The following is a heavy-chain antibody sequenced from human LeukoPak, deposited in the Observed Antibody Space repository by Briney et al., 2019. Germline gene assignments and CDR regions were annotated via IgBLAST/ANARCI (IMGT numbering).Heavy chain of an antibody. Sequence: ASVKVSCKASGYTFTSYAMGWVRQAPGHGLEWMGWINTNTGNPTYAQGFTGRFVFSLDTSVSTAYLQISSLKAEDTAVYYCARCAGPMIEPDFDYWGQGTLATVSS. CDR3: ARCAGPMIEPDFDY. CDR1: GYTFTSYA. D-gene: IGHD3-22*01. V-gene: IGHV7-4-1*02. CDR2: INTNTGNP. J-gene: IGHJ4*02.